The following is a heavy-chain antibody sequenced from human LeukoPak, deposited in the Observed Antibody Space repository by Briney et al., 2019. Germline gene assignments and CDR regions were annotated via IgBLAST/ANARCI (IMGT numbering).Heavy chain of an antibody. CDR1: GGSISSSSYY. Sequence: SETLSLTCTVSGGSISSSSYYWGWIRQPPGKGLEWIGSIYYSGSTYYNPSLKSRVTISVDTSKNQFSLKLSSVTAADTAVYFCAREYSSGLSWFDPWGQGTLVTVSS. D-gene: IGHD6-19*01. J-gene: IGHJ5*02. CDR3: AREYSSGLSWFDP. CDR2: IYYSGST. V-gene: IGHV4-39*07.